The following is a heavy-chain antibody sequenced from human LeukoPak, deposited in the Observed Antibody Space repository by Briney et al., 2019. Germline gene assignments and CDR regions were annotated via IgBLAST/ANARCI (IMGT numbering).Heavy chain of an antibody. Sequence: SVTVSCKASGGTFISYAISWVRQAPGQGLEWMGGIIPIFGTANYTQKFQGRVTITTDESTSTAYMELSSLRSEDTAVYYCAREGVGDGYNYGYYYYMDVWGKGTTVTVSS. J-gene: IGHJ6*03. CDR2: IIPIFGTA. CDR1: GGTFISYA. CDR3: AREGVGDGYNYGYYYYMDV. D-gene: IGHD5-24*01. V-gene: IGHV1-69*05.